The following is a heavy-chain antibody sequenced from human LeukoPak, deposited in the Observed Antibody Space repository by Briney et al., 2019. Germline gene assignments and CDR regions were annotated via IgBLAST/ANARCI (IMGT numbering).Heavy chain of an antibody. CDR1: GFTVSSNY. Sequence: GGSLRLSRAASGFTVSSNYMSWVRQAPGKGLEWVSVIYSGGSTYYADSVKGRFTISRDNSKNTLYLQMNSLRAEDTAVYYCARHGDYGALDIWGQGTMVTVSS. D-gene: IGHD4-17*01. V-gene: IGHV3-66*04. J-gene: IGHJ3*02. CDR3: ARHGDYGALDI. CDR2: IYSGGST.